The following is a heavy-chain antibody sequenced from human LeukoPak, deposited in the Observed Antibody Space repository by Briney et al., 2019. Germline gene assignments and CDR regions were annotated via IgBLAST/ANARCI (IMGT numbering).Heavy chain of an antibody. CDR1: GFTFSSYS. CDR2: ISSSSSHI. CDR3: ARGNKSSGWYFLDY. V-gene: IGHV3-21*01. J-gene: IGHJ4*02. D-gene: IGHD6-19*01. Sequence: GGSLRLSCAASGFTFSSYSMNWVRQAPGKGLEWVSSISSSSSHIYYTDSVKGRFTISRDNAKTSLNLQVNSLRAEDTAVYYCARGNKSSGWYFLDYWGRGTLVTVSS.